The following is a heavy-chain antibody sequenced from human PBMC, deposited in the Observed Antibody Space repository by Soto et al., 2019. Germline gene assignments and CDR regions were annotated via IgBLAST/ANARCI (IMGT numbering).Heavy chain of an antibody. CDR2: ITTNGLGT. D-gene: IGHD3-10*01. CDR3: ARGTYFDR. V-gene: IGHV3-64D*06. CDR1: GFTFNSYG. Sequence: PGESLRLSCSASGFTFNSYGFNWVRQAPGKGLEFVSSITTNGLGTNYADSVRGRFTISRDTSKNTVYLHMTSLSAEDTAVYYCARGTYFDRWGQGTLVTVSS. J-gene: IGHJ4*02.